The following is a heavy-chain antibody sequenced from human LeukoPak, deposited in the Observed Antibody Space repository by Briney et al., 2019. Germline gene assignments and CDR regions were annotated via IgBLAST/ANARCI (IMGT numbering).Heavy chain of an antibody. V-gene: IGHV1-69*04. CDR1: GGTFSRYA. CDR2: IIPILGIA. CDR3: ANVGCSSTSCLGPFDY. J-gene: IGHJ4*02. Sequence: SVKVSCKASGGTFSRYAISWVRQAPGQGLEWMGRIIPILGIANYAQEFQGRVTITADKSTSTAYMELSSLRSEDTAVYYCANVGCSSTSCLGPFDYWGQGTLVTVSS. D-gene: IGHD2-2*01.